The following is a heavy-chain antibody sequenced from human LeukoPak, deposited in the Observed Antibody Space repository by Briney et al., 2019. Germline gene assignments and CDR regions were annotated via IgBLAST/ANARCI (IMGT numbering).Heavy chain of an antibody. CDR1: GFTFSSYA. D-gene: IGHD3-10*01. V-gene: IGHV3-23*01. CDR2: ISGSGGST. CDR3: AKDAVAPGSGGDYFDY. Sequence: GGSLRLSCAASGFTFSSYAMGWVRQAPGKGLEWVSAISGSGGSTYYADSVKGRFTISRDNSKNTLSLQMNSLRAEDTAVYYCAKDAVAPGSGGDYFDYWGQGTLVTVSS. J-gene: IGHJ4*02.